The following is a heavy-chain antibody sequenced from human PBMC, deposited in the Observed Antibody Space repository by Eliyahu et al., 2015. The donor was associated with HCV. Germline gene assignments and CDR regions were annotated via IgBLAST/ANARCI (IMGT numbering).Heavy chain of an antibody. CDR3: ARDPVAYCGDDCYSDAFDI. J-gene: IGHJ3*02. CDR2: T. D-gene: IGHD2-21*02. V-gene: IGHV1-2*02. Sequence: TNSAQKFQGRVTMTRDTSISTAYLELSSLRSDDTAVYYCARDPVAYCGDDCYSDAFDIWGQGTMVTVSS.